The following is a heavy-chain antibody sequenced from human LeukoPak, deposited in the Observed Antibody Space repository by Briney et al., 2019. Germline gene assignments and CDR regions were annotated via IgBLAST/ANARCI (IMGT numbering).Heavy chain of an antibody. D-gene: IGHD6-19*01. Sequence: SETLSLTCTVSGGSISSSSYYWGWIRQPPGKGLEWIGSIYYSGSTYYNPSLKSRVTISVDTSKNQFSLKLSSVTAAGTAVYYCARAGSSGWSPFDYWGQGTLVTVSS. CDR2: IYYSGST. CDR3: ARAGSSGWSPFDY. V-gene: IGHV4-39*07. CDR1: GGSISSSSYY. J-gene: IGHJ4*02.